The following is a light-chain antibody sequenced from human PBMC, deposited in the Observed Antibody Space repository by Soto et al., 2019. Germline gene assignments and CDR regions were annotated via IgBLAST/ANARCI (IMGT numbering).Light chain of an antibody. Sequence: VGDRVTITCRASQGISSWLSWYQKKPGKSPTLLIYKASNLQSGVPSRFSGSGSGTDFSLTISSLQPEDFETYYCQQTDNFPLTFGQGTRLEIK. CDR1: QGISSW. V-gene: IGKV1-12*01. CDR2: KAS. CDR3: QQTDNFPLT. J-gene: IGKJ5*01.